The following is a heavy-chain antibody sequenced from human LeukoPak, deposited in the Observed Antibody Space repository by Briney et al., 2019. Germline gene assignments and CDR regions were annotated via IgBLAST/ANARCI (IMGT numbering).Heavy chain of an antibody. Sequence: ASVKVSCKASGYTFTSYGISWVRQAPGQGLEWMGWISAYNGNTNYAQKLQGRVTMTTDTSTNTAYMELRSLRSDDTAVYYCARYTNDFWSGYHYGYYFDYWGQGTLVTVS. D-gene: IGHD3-3*01. CDR2: ISAYNGNT. CDR3: ARYTNDFWSGYHYGYYFDY. V-gene: IGHV1-18*01. CDR1: GYTFTSYG. J-gene: IGHJ4*02.